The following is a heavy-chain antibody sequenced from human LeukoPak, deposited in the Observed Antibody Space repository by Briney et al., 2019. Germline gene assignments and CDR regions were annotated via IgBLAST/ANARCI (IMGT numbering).Heavy chain of an antibody. J-gene: IGHJ3*02. CDR3: ARGIVGADDAFDI. Sequence: PGGSLRLSCAASGFTFSSYWMSWVRQAPGKGLEWVANTKQDGSEKYYVDSVKGRFTISRDNAKNSLYLQMNSLRAEDTAVYYCARGIVGADDAFDIWGQGTMVTVSS. D-gene: IGHD1-26*01. V-gene: IGHV3-7*01. CDR1: GFTFSSYW. CDR2: TKQDGSEK.